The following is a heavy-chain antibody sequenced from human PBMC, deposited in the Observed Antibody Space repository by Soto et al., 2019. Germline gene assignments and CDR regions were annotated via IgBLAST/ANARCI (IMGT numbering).Heavy chain of an antibody. D-gene: IGHD2-2*01. CDR2: ISGSGGST. J-gene: IGHJ4*02. CDR3: AKDSIVVVPAAIMGGVFDY. Sequence: EVQLLESGGGLVQPGGSLRLSCAASGFTFSSYAMSWVRQAPGKGLEWVSAISGSGGSTYYADSVKGRFTISRDNSKNTLYLQMNSLRAEDTAVYYCAKDSIVVVPAAIMGGVFDYWGQGTLVTVSS. V-gene: IGHV3-23*01. CDR1: GFTFSSYA.